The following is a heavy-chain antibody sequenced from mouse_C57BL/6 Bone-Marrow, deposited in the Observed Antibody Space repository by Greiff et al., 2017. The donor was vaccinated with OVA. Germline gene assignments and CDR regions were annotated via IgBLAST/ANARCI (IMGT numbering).Heavy chain of an antibody. CDR2: IYPRDGST. Sequence: VQLQQSAAELVKPGASVKISCKVSGYTFTDHTIHWMKQRPEQGLEWIGYIYPRDGSTKYNEKFKSNATLTADKSSSTAYMQLNSLTSEDSAVYFCAEANWYRAWFAYWGQGTLVTVSA. V-gene: IGHV1-78*01. CDR1: GYTFTDHT. CDR3: AEANWYRAWFAY. D-gene: IGHD4-1*01. J-gene: IGHJ3*01.